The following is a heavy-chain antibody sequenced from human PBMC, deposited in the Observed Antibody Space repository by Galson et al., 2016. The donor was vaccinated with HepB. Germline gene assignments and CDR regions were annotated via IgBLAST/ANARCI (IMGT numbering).Heavy chain of an antibody. Sequence: SVKVSCKASGGTFSSYPITWVRQAPGQGLEWMGGIIPALASGNYAHKFQGRVTITADESTSTAYMVLSSLTSDDTAVYYCVRSTLVGFPGAFDMWGQGTMVTVSS. CDR2: IIPALASG. CDR3: VRSTLVGFPGAFDM. D-gene: IGHD1-26*01. CDR1: GGTFSSYP. J-gene: IGHJ3*02. V-gene: IGHV1-69*13.